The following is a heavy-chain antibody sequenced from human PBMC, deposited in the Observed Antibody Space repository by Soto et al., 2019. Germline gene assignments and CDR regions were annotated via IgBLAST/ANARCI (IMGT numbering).Heavy chain of an antibody. CDR3: ARGGGYDSFDY. CDR2: NSHLEST. Sequence: QLQLQESGSGLVKTSETLSLTCTVSGASISYGGFSWSWIRQSPGKGLEWIGYNSHLESTYFHPSFKSRLTMSIDRTRNQFALRLSSVTAEDMAVYYCARGGGYDSFDYWGQGVRVTVSS. J-gene: IGHJ4*02. V-gene: IGHV4-30-2*06. CDR1: GASISYGGFS. D-gene: IGHD5-12*01.